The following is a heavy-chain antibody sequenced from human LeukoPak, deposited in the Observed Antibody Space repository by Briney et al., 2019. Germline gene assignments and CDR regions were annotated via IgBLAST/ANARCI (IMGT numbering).Heavy chain of an antibody. J-gene: IGHJ4*02. Sequence: SETLSLTCAVYGGSFSGYYWSWIRQPPGKGLEWIGEINHSESTNYNPSLKSRVTISVDTSKNQFSLKLSSVTAADTAVYYCARPRIVGATKAPFDYWGQGTLVTVSS. CDR2: INHSEST. D-gene: IGHD1-26*01. V-gene: IGHV4-34*01. CDR1: GGSFSGYY. CDR3: ARPRIVGATKAPFDY.